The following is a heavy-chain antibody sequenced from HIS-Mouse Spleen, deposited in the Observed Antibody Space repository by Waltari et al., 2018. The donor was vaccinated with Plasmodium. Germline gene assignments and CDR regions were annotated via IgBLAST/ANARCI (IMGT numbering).Heavy chain of an antibody. Sequence: QVQLVESGGGVVQPGRSLSLSCAASGFTFSSYAMHWIRQAPGKGLEWVAVISYDGSNKYYADSVKARFTISRDNAKNTLYLQMNSLRAEDTAVYYCAREDGGGIVATITRVADWFDPWGQGTLVTVSS. V-gene: IGHV3-30-3*01. J-gene: IGHJ5*02. D-gene: IGHD5-12*01. CDR3: AREDGGGIVATITRVADWFDP. CDR1: GFTFSSYA. CDR2: ISYDGSNK.